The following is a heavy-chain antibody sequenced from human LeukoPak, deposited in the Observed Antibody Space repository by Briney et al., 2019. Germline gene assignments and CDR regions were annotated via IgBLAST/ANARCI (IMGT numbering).Heavy chain of an antibody. CDR1: GYTFTSYD. J-gene: IGHJ3*02. CDR2: MNPNSGNT. V-gene: IGHV1-8*01. CDR3: ARGGFHYYDSSGYSLDAFDI. Sequence: ASVKVSCKASGYTFTSYDINWVRQATGQGLEWMGWMNPNSGNTGYAQKFQGRVTMTRNTSISTAYMELSSLRSEDTAVYYCARGGFHYYDSSGYSLDAFDIWGQGTMVTVSS. D-gene: IGHD3-22*01.